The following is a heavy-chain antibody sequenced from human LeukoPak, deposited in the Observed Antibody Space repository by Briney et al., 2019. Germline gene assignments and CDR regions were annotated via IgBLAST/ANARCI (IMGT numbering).Heavy chain of an antibody. CDR1: GYTLTELS. J-gene: IGHJ4*02. D-gene: IGHD6-19*01. CDR3: ARALSRIAVAPYYFDY. Sequence: ASVKVSCKVSGYTLTELSMHWVRQAPGKGLEWMGGFDPEDGETIYAQKFQGRVTMTEDTSTSTAYMELRSLRSDDTAVYYCARALSRIAVAPYYFDYWGQGTLVTVSS. CDR2: FDPEDGET. V-gene: IGHV1-24*01.